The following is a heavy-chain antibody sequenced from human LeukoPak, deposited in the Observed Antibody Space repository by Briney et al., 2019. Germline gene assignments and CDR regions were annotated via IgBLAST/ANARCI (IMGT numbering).Heavy chain of an antibody. CDR2: ISYDGSNK. Sequence: QPEGSLRLSCAASGFTFSSYGMHWVRQAPGKGLEWVAVISYDGSNKYYADSVKGRSTISRDNSKNTLYLQMNSLRAEDTAVYYCAKEGQYADYFDYWGQGTLVTVSS. V-gene: IGHV3-30*18. J-gene: IGHJ4*02. CDR1: GFTFSSYG. CDR3: AKEGQYADYFDY. D-gene: IGHD2-2*01.